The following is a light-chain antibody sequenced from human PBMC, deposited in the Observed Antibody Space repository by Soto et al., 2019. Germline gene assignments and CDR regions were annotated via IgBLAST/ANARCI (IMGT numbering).Light chain of an antibody. J-gene: IGLJ1*01. V-gene: IGLV3-25*03. CDR3: QSAEISGPDV. CDR1: ALTKQY. CDR2: KDT. Sequence: SYELTQPPSVSVSPGQTATITCSGDALTKQYGYWYQQKAGHAPLLVIYKDTERPSGIPERFSGSSSGTTVTLIISGVQAEDEADYYCQSAEISGPDVFGIGTKLTVL.